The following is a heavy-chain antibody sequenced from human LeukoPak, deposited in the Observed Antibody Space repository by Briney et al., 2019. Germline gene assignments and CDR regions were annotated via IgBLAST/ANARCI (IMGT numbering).Heavy chain of an antibody. CDR3: ARGSGYDLNYYYYMDV. D-gene: IGHD5-12*01. Sequence: GGSLRLSCAASGFTFSSYRMHWVRQAPGKGLVWVSRINSDGSSTSYADSVKGRFTISRDNAKNTLYLQMNSLRAEDTAVYYCARGSGYDLNYYYYMDVWGKGTTVTVSS. J-gene: IGHJ6*03. V-gene: IGHV3-74*01. CDR2: INSDGSST. CDR1: GFTFSSYR.